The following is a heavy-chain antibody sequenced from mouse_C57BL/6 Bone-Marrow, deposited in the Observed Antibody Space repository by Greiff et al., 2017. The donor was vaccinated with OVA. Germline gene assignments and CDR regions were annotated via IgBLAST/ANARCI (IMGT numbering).Heavy chain of an antibody. CDR2: IYPSDSET. D-gene: IGHD3-3*01. CDR3: ARSDSFFMDY. CDR1: GYTFTSYW. J-gene: IGHJ4*01. V-gene: IGHV1-61*01. Sequence: QVHVKQSGAELVRPGSSVKLSCKASGYTFTSYWMDWVKQRPGQGLEWIGNIYPSDSETHYNQKFKDKATLTVDKSSSTAYMQLSSLTSEDSAVYYCARSDSFFMDYWGQGTSVTVSS.